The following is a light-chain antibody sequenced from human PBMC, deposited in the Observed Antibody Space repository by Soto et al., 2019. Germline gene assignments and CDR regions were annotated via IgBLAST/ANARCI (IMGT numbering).Light chain of an antibody. V-gene: IGLV2-14*01. J-gene: IGLJ1*01. CDR1: SSDGGGYNY. Sequence: QCALTQPASVSGSPGQSITISCTGTSSDGGGYNYVSWYQQHPGKAPKLMIYDVSNRPSGGSNRFSGSKSGNTASLTISGLQAEDEADYYCSSYTSSSILYVFGTGTKVTVL. CDR3: SSYTSSSILYV. CDR2: DVS.